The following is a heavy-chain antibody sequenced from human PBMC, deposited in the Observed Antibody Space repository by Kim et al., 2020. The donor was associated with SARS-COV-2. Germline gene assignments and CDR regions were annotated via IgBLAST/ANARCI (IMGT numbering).Heavy chain of an antibody. CDR3: ARQNGWIQLP. V-gene: IGHV4-34*01. D-gene: IGHD5-18*01. J-gene: IGHJ5*02. CDR2: INHSGST. Sequence: SETLSLTCAVYGGSFSGYYWSWIRQPPGKGLEWIGEINHSGSTNYNPSLKSRVTISVDTSKNQFSLKLSSVTAADTAVYYCARQNGWIQLPWGQGTLVTVSS. CDR1: GGSFSGYY.